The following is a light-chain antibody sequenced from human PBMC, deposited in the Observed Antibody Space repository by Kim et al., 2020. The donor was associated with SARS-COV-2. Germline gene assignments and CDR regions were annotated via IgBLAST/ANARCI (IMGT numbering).Light chain of an antibody. CDR3: QQYYSTPPS. CDR1: QTVLYNSNNKNY. Sequence: RATLNCKSSQTVLYNSNNKNYLAWYQQKPGQATKLLIYWASIRESGVSDRFSGSGSETDFTLTISSLQAEDVAVYYCQQYYSTPPSFGQGTKLEIK. CDR2: WAS. V-gene: IGKV4-1*01. J-gene: IGKJ2*03.